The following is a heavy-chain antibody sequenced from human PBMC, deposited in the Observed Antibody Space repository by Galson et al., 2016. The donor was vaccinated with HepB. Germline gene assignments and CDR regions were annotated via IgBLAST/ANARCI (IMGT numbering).Heavy chain of an antibody. J-gene: IGHJ4*02. CDR3: ASFPIAATPIDF. Sequence: SLRLSCAASGFTFRSYAMHWVRQAPGKGLEWMAVISYDGRKKYYADSVKDRYTISRDNSKNTRYLLMNSLRSEDTAVYYCASFPIAATPIDFWGQGTLVTVSS. CDR1: GFTFRSYA. D-gene: IGHD2-15*01. V-gene: IGHV3-30*04. CDR2: ISYDGRKK.